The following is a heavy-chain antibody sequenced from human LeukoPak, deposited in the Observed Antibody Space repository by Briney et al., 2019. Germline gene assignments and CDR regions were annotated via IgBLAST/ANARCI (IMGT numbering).Heavy chain of an antibody. Sequence: PGGSLRLSCAASGFTFSDYYMNWIRQAPGKGLEWVSAISGSGGSTYYADSVKGRFTVSRDNSKNTLYLQMNSLRAEDTAVYYCAKEPQENYDFWSGYYGFDYWGQGTLVTVSS. D-gene: IGHD3-3*01. CDR2: ISGSGGST. CDR1: GFTFSDYY. CDR3: AKEPQENYDFWSGYYGFDY. J-gene: IGHJ4*02. V-gene: IGHV3-23*01.